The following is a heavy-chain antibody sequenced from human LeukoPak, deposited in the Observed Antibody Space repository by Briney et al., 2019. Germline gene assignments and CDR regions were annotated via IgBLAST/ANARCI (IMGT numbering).Heavy chain of an antibody. V-gene: IGHV4-31*03. CDR2: IYYNGST. D-gene: IGHD3-10*01. Sequence: NTSETLSLTCTVSGGSISSGGYSWSWIRQHPGKGLEWIGYIYYNGSTYYNPSLKSRVTISVDTSKNQFSLKLSSVTAADTAVYYCARGVYTYYYGSGSYNDWGQGTLVTVSS. J-gene: IGHJ4*02. CDR1: GGSISSGGYS. CDR3: ARGVYTYYYGSGSYND.